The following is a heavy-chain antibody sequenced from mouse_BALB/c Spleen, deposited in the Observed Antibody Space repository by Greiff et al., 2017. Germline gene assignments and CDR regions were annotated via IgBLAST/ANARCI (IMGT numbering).Heavy chain of an antibody. J-gene: IGHJ1*01. CDR2: ISDGGSYT. Sequence: EVQGVESGGGLVKPGGSLKLSCAASGFTFSDYYMYWVRQTPEKRLEWVATISDGGSYTYYPDSVKGRFTISRDNAKNNLYLQMSSLKSEDTAMYYCARGYGSNFDVWGAGTTVTVSS. D-gene: IGHD1-1*01. CDR1: GFTFSDYY. V-gene: IGHV5-4*02. CDR3: ARGYGSNFDV.